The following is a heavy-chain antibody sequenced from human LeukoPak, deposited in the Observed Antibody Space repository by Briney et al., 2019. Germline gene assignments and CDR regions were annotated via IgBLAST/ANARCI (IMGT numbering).Heavy chain of an antibody. V-gene: IGHV4-39*01. CDR2: MFYRGST. CDR3: ARQGGWGGAASLIEY. CDR1: GVSISTSTYY. J-gene: IGHJ4*02. D-gene: IGHD1-26*01. Sequence: SETLSLTCTVSGVSISTSTYYWGWIRQPPGKGLEWIGSMFYRGSTYYNPSLKSRVTISVDTSKNQFSLKLSSVTASDTAIFYCARQGGWGGAASLIEYWGQGTLVTVSS.